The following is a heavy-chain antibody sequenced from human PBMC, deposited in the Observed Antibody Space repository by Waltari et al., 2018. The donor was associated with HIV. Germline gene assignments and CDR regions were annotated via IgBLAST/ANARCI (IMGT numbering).Heavy chain of an antibody. CDR3: TKQNAGIDY. CDR1: GFTFSYFG. CDR2: ISSDGSNE. J-gene: IGHJ4*02. D-gene: IGHD3-10*01. V-gene: IGHV3-30*18. Sequence: QVQLVESGGGEVTPGRSLRLSCAASGFTFSYFGMNWVRQTPGRGLEWVATISSDGSNEHYVDSLKGRFTISRDNSKNMVYLQMNSLRPEDTAVYYWTKQNAGIDYWGQGTLVTVSS.